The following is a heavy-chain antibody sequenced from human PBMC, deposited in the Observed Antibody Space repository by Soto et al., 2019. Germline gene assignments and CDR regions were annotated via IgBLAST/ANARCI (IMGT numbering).Heavy chain of an antibody. J-gene: IGHJ6*03. Sequence: QPGGSLRLSCAASGFTFSSYAMSWVRQAPGKGLEWVSAISGSGGSTYYADSVKGRFTISRDNSKNALYLQMNSLRAEDTAVYYCAKSLPDYGDQYYYYYMDVWGKGTTVTVSS. CDR3: AKSLPDYGDQYYYYYMDV. D-gene: IGHD4-17*01. CDR2: ISGSGGST. V-gene: IGHV3-23*01. CDR1: GFTFSSYA.